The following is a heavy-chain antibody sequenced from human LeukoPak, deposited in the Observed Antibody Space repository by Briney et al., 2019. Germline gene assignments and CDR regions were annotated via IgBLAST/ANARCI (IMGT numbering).Heavy chain of an antibody. CDR3: ARDDVGYFDY. CDR2: ISSSSSA. CDR1: GFTFSRYS. D-gene: IGHD1-26*01. V-gene: IGHV3-48*01. Sequence: GGSLRLSCAASGFTFSRYSMNWVRQAPGKGLEWISYISSSSSAYYADSVKGRFTISRDNAKNSLYLQMNSLRAEDTAVYYCARDDVGYFDYWGQGTLVTVSS. J-gene: IGHJ4*02.